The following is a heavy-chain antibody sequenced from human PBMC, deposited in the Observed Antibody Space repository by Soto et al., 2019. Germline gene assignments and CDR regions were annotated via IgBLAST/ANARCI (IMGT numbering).Heavy chain of an antibody. CDR2: INPNSGGT. Sequence: GASVKVSCKASGYTFTGYYMHWVRQAPGQGLEWMGWINPNSGGTNYAQKFQGRVTMTRDTSISTAYMELSRLRSDDTAVYYCARGPSIVVPAANGIFDPWGQGTLVTVSS. D-gene: IGHD2-2*01. CDR3: ARGPSIVVPAANGIFDP. V-gene: IGHV1-2*02. J-gene: IGHJ5*02. CDR1: GYTFTGYY.